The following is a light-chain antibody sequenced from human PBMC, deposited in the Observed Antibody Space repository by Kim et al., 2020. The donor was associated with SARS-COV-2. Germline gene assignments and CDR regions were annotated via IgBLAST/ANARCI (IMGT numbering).Light chain of an antibody. CDR1: QGISSA. CDR2: DAS. J-gene: IGKJ4*01. V-gene: IGKV1-13*02. Sequence: AIQLTQSPPSLSASVGDRVTITCRASQGISSALAWYQQTPGKAPKLLIYDASSLESGVPSRFSGSGSGTDFTLTISSLQPEDFAAYYCQQFNSYPVTFGGGTKVDIK. CDR3: QQFNSYPVT.